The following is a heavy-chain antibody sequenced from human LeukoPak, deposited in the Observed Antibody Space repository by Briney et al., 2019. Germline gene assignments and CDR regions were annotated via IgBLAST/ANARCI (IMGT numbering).Heavy chain of an antibody. V-gene: IGHV1-2*02. CDR3: ARSKYGSGKSWWFDP. J-gene: IGHJ5*02. CDR2: INPNSGGT. CDR1: GYTFTGYY. Sequence: APVKVSCKASGYTFTGYYMHWVRQAPGQGLEWMGWINPNSGGTNYAQKFQGRVTMTRDTSISTAYMELSRLRSDDTAVYYCARSKYGSGKSWWFDPWGQGTLVTVSS. D-gene: IGHD3-10*01.